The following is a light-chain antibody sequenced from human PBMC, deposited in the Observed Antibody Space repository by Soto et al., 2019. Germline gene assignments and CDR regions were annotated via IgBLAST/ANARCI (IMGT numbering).Light chain of an antibody. CDR1: QGISSY. CDR3: QQLNSYPRA. CDR2: DAS. Sequence: AIRMSQSLSSLSPSTEDRVTITCWASQGISSYLAWYQQKKGEAPKLLIYDASALQSGVPSRFRGSGSGTEFTLTISSLQPEDFSTDYCQQLNSYPRAFGGGTQVEIK. V-gene: IGKV1-8*01. J-gene: IGKJ4*01.